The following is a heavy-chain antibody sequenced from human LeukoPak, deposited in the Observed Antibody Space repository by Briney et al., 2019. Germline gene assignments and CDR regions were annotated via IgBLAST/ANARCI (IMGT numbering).Heavy chain of an antibody. CDR3: ARDDCGDTCYPGGY. V-gene: IGHV1-2*02. Sequence: GASVKVSCKASGYIFTDCYIHWVRQAPGQGLEWMGWINPNGGATKYAQKIQGRVTITRDTSASTAYMELSSLTSEDTALYYCARDDCGDTCYPGGYWGQGTLVTVSS. J-gene: IGHJ4*02. CDR1: GYIFTDCY. CDR2: INPNGGAT. D-gene: IGHD2-21*01.